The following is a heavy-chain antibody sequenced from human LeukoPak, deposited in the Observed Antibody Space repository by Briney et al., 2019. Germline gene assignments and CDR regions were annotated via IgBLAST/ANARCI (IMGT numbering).Heavy chain of an antibody. J-gene: IGHJ4*02. CDR1: GGSFSGYY. Sequence: SETLSLTCAVYGGSFSGYYWDWIRQPPGRGQEWIGEINHGGSTNYNPSLKSRVTISVDTSKYQFSLRLTSVTAADTAVYYCARGRNYYDNSAYYSLIFDSWGQGTLVTVSS. V-gene: IGHV4-34*01. CDR3: ARGRNYYDNSAYYSLIFDS. CDR2: INHGGST. D-gene: IGHD3-22*01.